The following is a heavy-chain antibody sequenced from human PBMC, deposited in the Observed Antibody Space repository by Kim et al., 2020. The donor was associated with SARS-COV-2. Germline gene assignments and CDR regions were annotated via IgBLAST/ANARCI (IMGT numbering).Heavy chain of an antibody. V-gene: IGHV3-48*03. CDR2: ISSSGSTI. D-gene: IGHD3-9*01. J-gene: IGHJ6*02. CDR1: GFTFSSYE. Sequence: GGSLRLSCAASGFTFSSYEMNWVRQAPGKGLEWVSYISSSGSTIYYADSVKGRFTISRDNAKNSLYLQMNSLRAEDTAVYYCARFYDILTGYNSYYYYGMDVWGQGTTVTVSS. CDR3: ARFYDILTGYNSYYYYGMDV.